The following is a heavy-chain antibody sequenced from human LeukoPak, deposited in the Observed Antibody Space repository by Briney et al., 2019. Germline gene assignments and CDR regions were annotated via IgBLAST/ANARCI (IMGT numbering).Heavy chain of an antibody. Sequence: SETLSLTCTVSGGSISSYYWSWIRQPPGKGLEWIGYIYYSGSTNYNPSLKSRVTISVDTSKNQFSLKLSSVTAADTAVYYCARDSGIAVAGPASDIWGQGTMVTVSS. J-gene: IGHJ3*02. V-gene: IGHV4-59*01. CDR3: ARDSGIAVAGPASDI. D-gene: IGHD6-19*01. CDR1: GGSISSYY. CDR2: IYYSGST.